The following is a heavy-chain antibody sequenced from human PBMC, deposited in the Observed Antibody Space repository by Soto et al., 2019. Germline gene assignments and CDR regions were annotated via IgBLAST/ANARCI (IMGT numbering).Heavy chain of an antibody. Sequence: SVKVSCTASGGTFSSYTISWVRQAPGQGLEWMGRIIPILGIANYAQKFQGRVTITADKSTSTAYMELSSLRSEDTAVYYCARGIAAVAEYFQHWGQGTLVTVS. CDR2: IIPILGIA. J-gene: IGHJ1*01. D-gene: IGHD6-13*01. CDR1: GGTFSSYT. CDR3: ARGIAAVAEYFQH. V-gene: IGHV1-69*02.